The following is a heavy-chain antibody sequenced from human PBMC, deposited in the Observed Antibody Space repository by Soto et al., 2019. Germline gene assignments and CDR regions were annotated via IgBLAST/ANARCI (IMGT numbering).Heavy chain of an antibody. CDR2: ISYDGSNK. CDR3: AKDSMDYYDSSGYYSGGVYFDY. CDR1: GFTFSSYG. D-gene: IGHD3-22*01. V-gene: IGHV3-30*18. Sequence: GGSRRLSCAASGFTFSSYGMHCVRPAPGEGLEWVAVISYDGSNKYYADSVKGRFTISRDNSKNTLYLQMNSLRAEDTAVYYCAKDSMDYYDSSGYYSGGVYFDYWGQGTLVTVSS. J-gene: IGHJ4*02.